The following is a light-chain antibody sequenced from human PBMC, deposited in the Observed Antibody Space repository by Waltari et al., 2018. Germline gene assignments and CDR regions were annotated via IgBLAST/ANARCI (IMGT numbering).Light chain of an antibody. V-gene: IGKV3-11*01. CDR3: QQRSSWPLT. J-gene: IGKJ4*01. CDR2: YGS. Sequence: EIVLTQSPATLSLSPGERATLSCRASQSVSSNLAGYQQKPGQAPSLLIYYGSNRATDSPARCSGSGSGTDFTLTISSLEPEDFAVYYCQQRSSWPLTFGGGTKVEIK. CDR1: QSVSSN.